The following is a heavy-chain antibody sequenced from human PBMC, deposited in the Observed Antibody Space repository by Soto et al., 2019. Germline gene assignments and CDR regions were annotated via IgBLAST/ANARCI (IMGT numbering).Heavy chain of an antibody. V-gene: IGHV3-7*01. CDR3: ATRGGYYYDSRGDYAEYYCDY. CDR2: IKQDGSEK. D-gene: IGHD3-22*01. J-gene: IGHJ4*02. CDR1: GFTFSSYW. Sequence: PGGSMRLSCAASGFTFSSYWMSWVRQAPGKGLEWVANIKQDGSEKYYVDSVKGRFTISRDNAKNSLYLQMNSLRAEDTAVYYCATRGGYYYDSRGDYAEYYCDYWGQGTLGTVSA.